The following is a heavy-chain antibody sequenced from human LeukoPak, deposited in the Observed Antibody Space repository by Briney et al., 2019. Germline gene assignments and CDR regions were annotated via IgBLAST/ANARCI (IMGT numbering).Heavy chain of an antibody. J-gene: IGHJ4*02. CDR2: MNPNSGNT. CDR3: ARVFRGSYNHLRVFDY. Sequence: ASVKVSCKASGYTFTSYDINWVRQATGQGLEWMGWMNPNSGNTGYAQKFQGRVTMTRNTSISTAYMELSSLRSEDTAVYYCARVFRGSYNHLRVFDYWGQGTLVTVSS. V-gene: IGHV1-8*01. D-gene: IGHD1-26*01. CDR1: GYTFTSYD.